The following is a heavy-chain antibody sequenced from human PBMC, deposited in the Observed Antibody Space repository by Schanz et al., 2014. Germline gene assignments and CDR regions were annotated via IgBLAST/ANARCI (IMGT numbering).Heavy chain of an antibody. CDR2: VKGDSSEE. CDR1: GFTFSDHW. V-gene: IGHV3-7*03. Sequence: VQLVESGGALFQPGGSLRLSCSASGFTFSDHWMSWVRQPPGKGLEWVANVKGDSSEENYVDSVKGRFTLSRDNAKKTRELQMNSVRAEDTYGEYGAREPNSGNEIDYWGQGTLVTVSS. CDR3: AREPNSGNEIDY. D-gene: IGHD5-12*01. J-gene: IGHJ4*02.